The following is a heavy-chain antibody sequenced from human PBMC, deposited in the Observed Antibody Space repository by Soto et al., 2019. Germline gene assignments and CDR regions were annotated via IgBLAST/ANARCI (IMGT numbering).Heavy chain of an antibody. CDR3: ARIWYCGGDCYSDGFDI. D-gene: IGHD2-21*02. CDR2: ISTYNGNT. V-gene: IGHV1-18*04. Sequence: QVRLVQSGAEVKKPGASVKVSCKASGYTFTNYGISWMRQAPEQGLEWMGWISTYNGNTKYAQKVQGRVTMTTDTATSTAYMDLRSLRSDDTAVYYCARIWYCGGDCYSDGFDIWGQGTMVTVSS. J-gene: IGHJ3*02. CDR1: GYTFTNYG.